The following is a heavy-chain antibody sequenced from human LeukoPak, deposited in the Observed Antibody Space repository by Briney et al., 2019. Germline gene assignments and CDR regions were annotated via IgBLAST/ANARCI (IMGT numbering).Heavy chain of an antibody. V-gene: IGHV3-11*01. D-gene: IGHD6-19*01. CDR3: ARDYMGIAVAGHYYYYGMDV. J-gene: IGHJ6*02. CDR2: ISSSGSTI. Sequence: GGSLRLSCAASGFTFSDCYMSWIRQAPGKGLEWVSYISSSGSTIYYADSVKGRFTISRDNAKNSLYLQMNSLRAEDTAVYYCARDYMGIAVAGHYYYYGMDVWGQGTTVTVSS. CDR1: GFTFSDCY.